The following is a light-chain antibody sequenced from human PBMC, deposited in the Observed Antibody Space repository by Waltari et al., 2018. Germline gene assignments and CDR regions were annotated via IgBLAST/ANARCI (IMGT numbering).Light chain of an antibody. CDR1: QSVSSN. V-gene: IGKV3-15*01. CDR2: GAS. CDR3: QQYNNWPLYT. Sequence: EIVMTQSQATLSVSPGERATLSCRASQSVSSNLAWYQQKPGQAPRLLIYGASTRVTGIPARFSGSGSGTEFTLTISSMQSEDFAVYYCQQYNNWPLYTFGQGTKLEIK. J-gene: IGKJ2*01.